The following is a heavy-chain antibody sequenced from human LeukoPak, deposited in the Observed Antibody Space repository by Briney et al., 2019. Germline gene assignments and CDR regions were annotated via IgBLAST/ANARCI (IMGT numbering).Heavy chain of an antibody. J-gene: IGHJ3*02. CDR3: ARVLEPLGAFDI. CDR2: INHSGST. D-gene: IGHD5-24*01. CDR1: GGSFSGYY. Sequence: SETLSLTCSVYGGSFSGYYWSWIRQPPGKGLEWIGEINHSGSTNYNPSLKSRVTISVDTSKNQFSLKLTSVTAADTAVYYCARVLEPLGAFDIWGQGTMVTVSS. V-gene: IGHV4-34*01.